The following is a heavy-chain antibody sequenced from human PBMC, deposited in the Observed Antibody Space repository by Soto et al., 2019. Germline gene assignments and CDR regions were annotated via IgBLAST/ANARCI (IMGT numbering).Heavy chain of an antibody. CDR2: INAGNGNT. D-gene: IGHD2-2*02. Sequence: QVQLVQSGAEVKKPGASVKVSCKASGYNFTTYAMHWVRQSPGQRLEWMGWINAGNGNTKYSQKFQGRVTITKDTSASTAYMELSSLRSEDTAVYYCARGVGLYSHYDYWGQGTLVTVSS. CDR3: ARGVGLYSHYDY. J-gene: IGHJ4*02. V-gene: IGHV1-3*01. CDR1: GYNFTTYA.